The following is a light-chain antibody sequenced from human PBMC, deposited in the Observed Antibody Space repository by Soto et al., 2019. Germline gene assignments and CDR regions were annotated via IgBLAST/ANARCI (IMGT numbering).Light chain of an antibody. CDR2: DAS. Sequence: DIQRTQSPSTLSASLGVRVTITCRASQSITSWLAWYQQKPGKAPKLLIYDASSLESGVPSRFSGSGSGTEFTLTISSLQPDDFATYYCQQYNSCWTFGQGTKVDI. CDR3: QQYNSCWT. J-gene: IGKJ1*01. V-gene: IGKV1-5*01. CDR1: QSITSW.